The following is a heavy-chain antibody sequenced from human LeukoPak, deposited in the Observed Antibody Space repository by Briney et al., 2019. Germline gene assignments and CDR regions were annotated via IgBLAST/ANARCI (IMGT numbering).Heavy chain of an antibody. V-gene: IGHV1-2*02. CDR2: INPNSGGT. Sequence: ASVTVSCKASGYTFTGYYMHWVRQAPGQGLEWMGWINPNSGGTNYAQKFQGRVTMTRDTSISTAYMELSRLRSDDTAVYYCARPRDGYCSGGSCYRIDYYYYMDVWGKGTTVTVSS. CDR1: GYTFTGYY. J-gene: IGHJ6*03. D-gene: IGHD2-15*01. CDR3: ARPRDGYCSGGSCYRIDYYYYMDV.